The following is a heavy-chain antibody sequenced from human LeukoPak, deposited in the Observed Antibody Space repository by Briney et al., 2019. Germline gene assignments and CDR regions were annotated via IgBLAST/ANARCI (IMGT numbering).Heavy chain of an antibody. J-gene: IGHJ3*02. V-gene: IGHV4-39*01. CDR2: IYYSGST. Sequence: SETLSLTCTVSGGSISSSSYYWGWIRQPPGKGLEWIGSIYYSGSTYYNPSLKGRVTISVDTSKNQFSLKLSSVTAADTAVYYCARTAAGFDAFDIWGQGTMVTVSS. CDR3: ARTAAGFDAFDI. CDR1: GGSISSSSYY. D-gene: IGHD6-13*01.